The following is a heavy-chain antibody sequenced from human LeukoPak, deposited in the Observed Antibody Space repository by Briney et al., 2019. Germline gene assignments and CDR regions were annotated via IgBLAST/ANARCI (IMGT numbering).Heavy chain of an antibody. V-gene: IGHV4-38-2*01. J-gene: IGHJ4*02. CDR2: IYHSGST. CDR3: ARQTSYYSGSGSYYPGHYFDY. Sequence: SETLSLTCAVSGYSINSGYYWGWIRQPPGKGLEWIGIIYHSGSTYYNPSLRSRVTISVDTSKNQFSLKLSSVTAADTAVYYCARQTSYYSGSGSYYPGHYFDYWGQGTLVTVSS. D-gene: IGHD3-10*01. CDR1: GYSINSGYY.